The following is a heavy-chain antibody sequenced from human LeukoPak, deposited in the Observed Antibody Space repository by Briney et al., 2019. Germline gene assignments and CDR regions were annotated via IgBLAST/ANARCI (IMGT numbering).Heavy chain of an antibody. CDR1: GFTFSTYW. J-gene: IGHJ4*02. D-gene: IGHD1-7*01. V-gene: IGHV3-74*01. Sequence: PGGSLRLSCAASGFTFSTYWMHWVRQTPGKGLVWVSRVNADGRTINYADSVKGRFTISRDNAKNTLYLQMNNLRDEDTAMYYCATAGNYRFDSWGQGTLVTVSS. CDR3: ATAGNYRFDS. CDR2: VNADGRTI.